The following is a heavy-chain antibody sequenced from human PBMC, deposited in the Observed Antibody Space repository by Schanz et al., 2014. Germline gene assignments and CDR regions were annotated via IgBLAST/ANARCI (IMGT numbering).Heavy chain of an antibody. CDR3: ARPLGPNYYYYGLDV. CDR2: IRYDGSSK. Sequence: QVQLVQSGGGVVQPGGSLRLSCAASGFTFTSYSMHWVRQAPGRGLEWVAFIRYDGSSKYYADSVRGRFTISRDDSKNTLYLQMNSLRAEDTAVYYCARPLGPNYYYYGLDVWGQGTTVTVSS. CDR1: GFTFTSYS. J-gene: IGHJ6*02. V-gene: IGHV3-30*02.